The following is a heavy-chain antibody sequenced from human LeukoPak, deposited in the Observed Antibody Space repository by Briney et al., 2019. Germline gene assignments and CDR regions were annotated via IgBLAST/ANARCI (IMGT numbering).Heavy chain of an antibody. Sequence: SQTLSLTCAISGDSVSSNSAAWNWIRQSPSRGLEWLGRTYYGSKWYNDYAVSVKSRITINPDTSKNQFSLQLNSVTAADTAVYYCARGRKGHYYGSGRHGRGDYFDYWGQGTLVTVSS. CDR2: TYYGSKWYN. V-gene: IGHV6-1*01. D-gene: IGHD3-10*01. J-gene: IGHJ4*02. CDR3: ARGRKGHYYGSGRHGRGDYFDY. CDR1: GDSVSSNSAA.